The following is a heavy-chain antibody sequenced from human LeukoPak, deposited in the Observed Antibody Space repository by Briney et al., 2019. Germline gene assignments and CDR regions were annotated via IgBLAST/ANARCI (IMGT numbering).Heavy chain of an antibody. Sequence: ASETLSLTCAVYGGSFSGYYWSWIRQPPGKGLEWIGEINHSGSTNYNPSLKSRVTISVGTSKNQFSLKLSSVTAADTAVYYCARVLYYFDYWCQGTLVTVSS. J-gene: IGHJ4*02. V-gene: IGHV4-34*01. D-gene: IGHD2-8*02. CDR2: INHSGST. CDR3: ARVLYYFDY. CDR1: GGSFSGYY.